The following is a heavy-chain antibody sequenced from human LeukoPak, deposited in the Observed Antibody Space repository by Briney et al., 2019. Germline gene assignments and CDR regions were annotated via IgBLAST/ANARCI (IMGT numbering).Heavy chain of an antibody. CDR3: ARSGSGDIDAFDI. V-gene: IGHV4-34*01. Sequence: PSETLSLTCAVYGGSFSGYYWSWIRQPPGKGLEWIGEINHSGSTNYNPSLKSRVTISVDTSKNQFSLKLSSVTAADTAVYYCARSGSGDIDAFDIWGQGTMVTVSS. CDR1: GGSFSGYY. CDR2: INHSGST. J-gene: IGHJ3*02. D-gene: IGHD2-15*01.